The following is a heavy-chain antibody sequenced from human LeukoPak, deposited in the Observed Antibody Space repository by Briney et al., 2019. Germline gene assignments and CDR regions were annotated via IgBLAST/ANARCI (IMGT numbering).Heavy chain of an antibody. Sequence: GGSLRLSCAASGFTFSSYWMSWVRQAPGKGLEWVANIKQDGSEKYYVDSVQGRFTISRDNAKNSLYLQMNSLRAEDTAVYYCARVGSSSSYYYYYYRDVWGKGTTVTVS. CDR2: IKQDGSEK. CDR1: GFTFSSYW. V-gene: IGHV3-7*01. CDR3: ARVGSSSSYYYYYYRDV. D-gene: IGHD6-6*01. J-gene: IGHJ6*03.